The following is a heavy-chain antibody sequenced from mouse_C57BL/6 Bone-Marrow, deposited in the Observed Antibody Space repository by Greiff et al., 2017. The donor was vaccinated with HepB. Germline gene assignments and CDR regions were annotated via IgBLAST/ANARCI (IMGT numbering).Heavy chain of an antibody. CDR1: GYTFTSYW. Sequence: QVQLQQPGAELVRPGSSVKLSCKASGYTFTSYWMHWVKQRPIQGLEWIGNIDPSDSETHYNQKFKDKATLTVDKSSSTAYLKLSSLTSEDSAVYYCARHDYYSWFAYWGQGTLVTVSA. CDR3: ARHDYYSWFAY. D-gene: IGHD2-3*01. CDR2: IDPSDSET. V-gene: IGHV1-52*01. J-gene: IGHJ3*01.